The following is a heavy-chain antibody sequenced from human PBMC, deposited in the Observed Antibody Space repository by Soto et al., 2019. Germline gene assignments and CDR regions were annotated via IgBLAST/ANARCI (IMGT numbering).Heavy chain of an antibody. CDR2: IYYSGST. J-gene: IGHJ5*02. CDR3: ARSIVLMVYATNWFDP. CDR1: GGSISSSSYY. Sequence: TSETLSLTCTVSGGSISSSSYYWGWIRQPPGKGLEWIGSIYYSGSTYYNPSLKSRVTISVDTSKNQFSLKLSSVTAADTAVYYCARSIVLMVYATNWFDPWGQGTLVTVSS. D-gene: IGHD2-8*01. V-gene: IGHV4-39*01.